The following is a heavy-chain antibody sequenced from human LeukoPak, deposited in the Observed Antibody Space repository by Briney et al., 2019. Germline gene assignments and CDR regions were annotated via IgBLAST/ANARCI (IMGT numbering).Heavy chain of an antibody. CDR2: ISWNSGSI. J-gene: IGHJ4*02. Sequence: GGSLRLSCAASGFTFDDYAMHWVRQAPGKGLEWVSGISWNSGSIVYADSVKGRFTISRDNAKNSLYLQMNSLRAEDTALYYCAKDTTYYYGSGSYYTRRERGNYFDYWGQGTLVTVSS. CDR1: GFTFDDYA. V-gene: IGHV3-9*01. D-gene: IGHD3-10*01. CDR3: AKDTTYYYGSGSYYTRRERGNYFDY.